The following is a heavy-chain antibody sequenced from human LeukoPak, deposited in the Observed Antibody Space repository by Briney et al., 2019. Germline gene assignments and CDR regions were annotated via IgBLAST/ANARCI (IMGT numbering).Heavy chain of an antibody. CDR2: INHSGST. D-gene: IGHD2-15*01. J-gene: IGHJ3*02. Sequence: SETLPLTCAVYGGSFSGYYWSWIRQPPGKGLEWIGEINHSGSTNYNPSPKSRVTISVDTSKNQFSLKLSSVTAADTAVYYCARGGLLDAFDIWGQGTMVTVSS. V-gene: IGHV4-34*01. CDR3: ARGGLLDAFDI. CDR1: GGSFSGYY.